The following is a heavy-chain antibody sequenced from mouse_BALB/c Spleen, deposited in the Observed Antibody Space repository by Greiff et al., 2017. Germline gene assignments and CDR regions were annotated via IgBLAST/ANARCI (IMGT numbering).Heavy chain of an antibody. D-gene: IGHD2-1*01. Sequence: VQRVESGPGLVQPSQSLSITCTVSGFSLTSYGVHWVRQSPGKGLEWLGVIWSGGSTDYNAAFISRLSISKDNSKSQVFFKMNSLQANDTAIYYCARNRKYGNYGYYAMDYWGQGTSVTVSS. CDR2: IWSGGST. V-gene: IGHV2-2*02. CDR3: ARNRKYGNYGYYAMDY. CDR1: GFSLTSYG. J-gene: IGHJ4*01.